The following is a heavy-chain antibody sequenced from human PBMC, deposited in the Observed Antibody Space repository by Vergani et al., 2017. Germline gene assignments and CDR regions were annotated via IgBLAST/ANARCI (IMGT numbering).Heavy chain of an antibody. CDR3: ERDSSSRGHYLVGPLDS. V-gene: IGHV3-33*01. Sequence: QVQLVESGGSVVQPGTSLRLSCGASGFTFSRHGMHWVRQAPGKGLEWVAVIWNDGSNKYYVESVKGRFTISRDNSENTLYLQMNSLRAEDTGVYYCERDSSSRGHYLVGPLDSWGLGTLVTVSS. CDR1: GFTFSRHG. J-gene: IGHJ4*02. D-gene: IGHD6-6*01. CDR2: IWNDGSNK.